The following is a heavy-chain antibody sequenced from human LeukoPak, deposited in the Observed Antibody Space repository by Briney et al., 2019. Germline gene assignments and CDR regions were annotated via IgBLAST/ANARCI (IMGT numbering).Heavy chain of an antibody. D-gene: IGHD3-22*01. CDR2: IYSGGST. CDR3: AGGGIAELNYYDSSGYYYPDDY. CDR1: GFTVSSNY. Sequence: GGSLRLSCAASGFTVSSNYMSWVRQAPGKGLEWVSVIYSGGSTYYADSVKGRFTISRDNSKNTLYLQMNSLRAEDTAVYYCAGGGIAELNYYDSSGYYYPDDYWGQGTLVTVSS. V-gene: IGHV3-66*01. J-gene: IGHJ4*02.